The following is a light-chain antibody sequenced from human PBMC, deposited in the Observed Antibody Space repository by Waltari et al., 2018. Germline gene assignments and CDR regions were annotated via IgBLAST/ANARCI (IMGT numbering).Light chain of an antibody. Sequence: DIQMTQSPSSLSASVGDRVTITCRASQNINSFLNWYQQKPGRAPNLLIYAASSLQSGVPSRFSGSGSGTDYTLTISSLQPEDFATYYCQQSYSTWTSGQGTKVEIK. V-gene: IGKV1-39*01. CDR3: QQSYSTWT. CDR1: QNINSF. J-gene: IGKJ1*01. CDR2: AAS.